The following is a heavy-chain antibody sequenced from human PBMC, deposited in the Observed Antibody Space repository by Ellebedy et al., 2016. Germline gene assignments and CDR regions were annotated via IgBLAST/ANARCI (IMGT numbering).Heavy chain of an antibody. D-gene: IGHD1-26*01. Sequence: GESLKISXAASGLTYWMNWARQAPGKGLEWVANINQDGSERQYVDSVKGRFTISRDNAKNSLYLQMNSLRAEDTAVYYCARDLGYYKFESWGQGTLVTVSS. CDR1: GLTYW. J-gene: IGHJ4*02. CDR2: INQDGSER. CDR3: ARDLGYYKFES. V-gene: IGHV3-7*01.